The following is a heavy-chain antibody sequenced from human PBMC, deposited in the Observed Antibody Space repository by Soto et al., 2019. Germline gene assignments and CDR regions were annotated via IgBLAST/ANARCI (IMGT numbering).Heavy chain of an antibody. CDR3: AKDTLSYYDSSGYFDY. J-gene: IGHJ4*02. V-gene: IGHV3-43*01. CDR1: GFTFDDYT. Sequence: GGSLRLSCAASGFTFDDYTMHWVRQAPGKGLEWVSLISWDGGSTYYADSVKGRFTISRDNSKNSLYLQMNSLRTEDTALYYCAKDTLSYYDSSGYFDYWGQGTLVTVSS. D-gene: IGHD3-22*01. CDR2: ISWDGGST.